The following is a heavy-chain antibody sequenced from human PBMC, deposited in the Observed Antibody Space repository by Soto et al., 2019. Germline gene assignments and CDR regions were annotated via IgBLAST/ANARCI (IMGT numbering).Heavy chain of an antibody. D-gene: IGHD6-13*01. J-gene: IGHJ6*02. CDR3: ARDPAGGSSSRYYYYGMDV. CDR1: GYTFTSYA. CDR2: INAGNGNT. V-gene: IGHV1-3*01. Sequence: GASVKVSCKASGYTFTSYAMHWVRQAPGQRLEWMGWINAGNGNTKYSQKFQGRVTITRDTSASTAYMELCSLRSEDTSVYSCARDPAGGSSSRYYYYGMDVWGQGTTVTVSS.